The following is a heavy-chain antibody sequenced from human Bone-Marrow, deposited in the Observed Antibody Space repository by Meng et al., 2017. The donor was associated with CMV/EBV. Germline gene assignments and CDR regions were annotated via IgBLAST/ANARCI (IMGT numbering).Heavy chain of an antibody. CDR1: GGSVNSVSYY. V-gene: IGHV4-61*01. J-gene: IGHJ3*02. CDR3: ARDRSGGDAYQI. Sequence: SETLSLTCTVSGGSVNSVSYYWSWIRQPPGKGLEWIVHIYYIGSTSYNPSLKSRITISVDTSKNQFSPKLSSMTAADTAVYYCARDRSGGDAYQIGDQGTMVTVSS. CDR2: IYYIGST. D-gene: IGHD1-26*01.